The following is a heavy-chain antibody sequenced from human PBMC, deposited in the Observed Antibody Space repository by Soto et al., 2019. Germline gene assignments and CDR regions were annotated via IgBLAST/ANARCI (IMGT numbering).Heavy chain of an antibody. CDR1: AFTFGDFA. Sequence: VQLVEAGGGLVQPGRSLRLSCTASAFTFGDFAMHWVRQVPGKGLEWVSGINWNGIYIGYADYVKGRFTVSRDNAKNSLYLQMNSLRPEDTALYFCARAPTGGTWPVYFDWWGRGTLVTVSS. D-gene: IGHD3-10*01. J-gene: IGHJ4*02. CDR3: ARAPTGGTWPVYFDW. V-gene: IGHV3-9*01. CDR2: INWNGIYI.